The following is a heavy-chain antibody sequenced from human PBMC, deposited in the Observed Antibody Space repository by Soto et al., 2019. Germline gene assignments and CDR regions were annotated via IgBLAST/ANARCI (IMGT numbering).Heavy chain of an antibody. CDR3: ARGATGHSYRSPTFDY. D-gene: IGHD3-16*02. Sequence: EVQLVESGGGLVRPGGSLRLSCAVSGFTLSSNYMTWVRQVAGQGLDWVSIFFGAGSTYYSDSVRGRFTISRDTSKNTLYLQMNNLRAEDTAVYYCARGATGHSYRSPTFDYWGQGTLVTVSS. V-gene: IGHV3-66*01. J-gene: IGHJ4*02. CDR2: FFGAGST. CDR1: GFTLSSNY.